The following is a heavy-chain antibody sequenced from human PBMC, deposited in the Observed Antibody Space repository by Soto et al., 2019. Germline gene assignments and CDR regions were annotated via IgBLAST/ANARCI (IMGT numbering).Heavy chain of an antibody. CDR3: ASAWGDCSSTSCSAYYYYGMDV. V-gene: IGHV1-69*01. CDR1: GGTFSSYA. J-gene: IGHJ6*02. D-gene: IGHD2-2*01. Sequence: QVQLVQSGAEVKKPGSSVNVSCKASGGTFSSYAISWVRQAPGQGLEWMGGIIPIFGTANYAQKFQGRVRITADESTSTADTELSSLTSEDTAVYYCASAWGDCSSTSCSAYYYYGMDVWGQGTTVTFSS. CDR2: IIPIFGTA.